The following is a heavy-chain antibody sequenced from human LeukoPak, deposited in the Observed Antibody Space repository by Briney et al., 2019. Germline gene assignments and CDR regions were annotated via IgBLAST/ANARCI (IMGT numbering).Heavy chain of an antibody. D-gene: IGHD3-3*01. CDR1: GFTFSSYW. CDR3: ARVVYYDFWSGYSAFDI. V-gene: IGHV3-7*01. J-gene: IGHJ3*02. CDR2: IKQDGSEK. Sequence: GESLRLSXAASGFTFSSYWMSWVRQAPGKGLEWVANIKQDGSEKYYVDSVKGRFTISRDNAKNSLYLQMNSLRAEDTAVYYCARVVYYDFWSGYSAFDIWGQGTMVTVSS.